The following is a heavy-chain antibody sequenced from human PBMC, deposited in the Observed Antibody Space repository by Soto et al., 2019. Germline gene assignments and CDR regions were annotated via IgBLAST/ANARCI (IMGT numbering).Heavy chain of an antibody. Sequence: TLCLTCSVSGDSISSYFKNWIRQPPGKGLEWIGCIYDDGSTKYNPSLESRVTKLLDTSKNEFSQRRRSVTSADTAVYYCVSSRSAIYGDAIDVWGQGTMVTVSS. D-gene: IGHD2-2*01. V-gene: IGHV4-59*03. CDR1: GDSISSYF. CDR3: VSSRSAIYGDAIDV. J-gene: IGHJ3*01. CDR2: IYDDGST.